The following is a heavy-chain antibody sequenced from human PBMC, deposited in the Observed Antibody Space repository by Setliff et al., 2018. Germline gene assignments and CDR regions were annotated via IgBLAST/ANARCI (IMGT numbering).Heavy chain of an antibody. Sequence: SETLSLTCAVYGGSFSGYYWSWIRQSPGKGLEWIGEINHSGSTNYNPSLKSRVTISVDTSNNQFSLKLSSVTAADTAVYYCARERGYSYGDDAFDIWGQGTMVTVSS. CDR2: INHSGST. J-gene: IGHJ3*02. V-gene: IGHV4-34*01. CDR3: ARERGYSYGDDAFDI. CDR1: GGSFSGYY. D-gene: IGHD5-18*01.